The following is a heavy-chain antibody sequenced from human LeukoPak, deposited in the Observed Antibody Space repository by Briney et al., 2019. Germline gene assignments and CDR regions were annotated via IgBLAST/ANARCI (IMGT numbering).Heavy chain of an antibody. V-gene: IGHV4-4*09. CDR2: IFFTGIT. Sequence: SETLSLTCTVSGVSITDYYWSWVRQPPGGGLEWIGYIFFTGITIYNPSLKRRVTMLVDTSKKQFSLRLSSVTAADTAVYFCATLESGWSDYWGQGMLVTVSS. J-gene: IGHJ4*02. D-gene: IGHD6-19*01. CDR3: ATLESGWSDY. CDR1: GVSITDYY.